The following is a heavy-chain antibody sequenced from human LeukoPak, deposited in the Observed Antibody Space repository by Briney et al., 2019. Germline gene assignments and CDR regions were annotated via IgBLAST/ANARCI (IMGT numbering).Heavy chain of an antibody. CDR3: AKDIRPSLRYYYYYYMDV. V-gene: IGHV3-43D*03. D-gene: IGHD4-17*01. CDR2: ISWDGGST. CDR1: GFTFDDYT. J-gene: IGHJ6*03. Sequence: GGSLRLSCAASGFTFDDYTMHWVRQAPGKGLEWVSLISWDGGSTYYADSVKGRFTISRDNSKNSLYLQMNSLRAEDTALYYCAKDIRPSLRYYYYYYMDVWGKGTTVTVSS.